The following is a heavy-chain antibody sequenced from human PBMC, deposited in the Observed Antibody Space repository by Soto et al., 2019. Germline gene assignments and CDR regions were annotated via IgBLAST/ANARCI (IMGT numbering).Heavy chain of an antibody. CDR2: IYPGDSDT. V-gene: IGHV5-51*01. CDR3: ARGTNTVVTELDY. D-gene: IGHD2-21*02. J-gene: IGHJ4*02. CDR1: GYSFTIYW. Sequence: GESLKISCKGSGYSFTIYWIGWVRQMPGKGLEWMGIIYPGDSDTRYSPSFQGQVTISADKSISTAYLQWSSLKASDTAMYYCARGTNTVVTELDYWGQGTLVTVSS.